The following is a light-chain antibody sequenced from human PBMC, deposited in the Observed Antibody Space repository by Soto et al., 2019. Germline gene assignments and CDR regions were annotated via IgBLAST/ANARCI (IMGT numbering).Light chain of an antibody. Sequence: EIVMTQSPATLSVSPGERATLSCRASQSVSSYLAWYQQKPGQAPRLLIYDASNRATGIPARFSGSGSGTDFTLTISRLEPEDFAVYYCQQYGNSPYTFGQGPRWIS. CDR1: QSVSSY. V-gene: IGKV3D-15*02. CDR3: QQYGNSPYT. J-gene: IGKJ2*01. CDR2: DAS.